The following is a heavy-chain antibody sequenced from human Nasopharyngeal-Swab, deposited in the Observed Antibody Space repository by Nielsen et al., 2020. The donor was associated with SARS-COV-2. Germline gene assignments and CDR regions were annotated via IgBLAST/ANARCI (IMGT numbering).Heavy chain of an antibody. Sequence: GESLKISCAASGFTFSSYGMHWVRQAPGKGLEWVAVIWYDGSNKYYADSVKGRFTISRDNSKNTLYLQMNSLRAKDTAVYYCARSNIAVAGRSALDYWGQGTLVTVSS. CDR1: GFTFSSYG. D-gene: IGHD6-19*01. V-gene: IGHV3-33*01. J-gene: IGHJ4*02. CDR3: ARSNIAVAGRSALDY. CDR2: IWYDGSNK.